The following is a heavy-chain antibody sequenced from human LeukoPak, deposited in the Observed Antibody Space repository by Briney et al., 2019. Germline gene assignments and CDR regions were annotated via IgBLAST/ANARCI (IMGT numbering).Heavy chain of an antibody. CDR1: GGSVSSGSYY. D-gene: IGHD2-15*01. CDR3: ARGNYCSGGSRYWFDP. Sequence: SETLSLTCTASGGSVSSGSYYWSWIRQPPGKGLEWIGYIYYSGSTDYNPSLKSRVTISVDTSKNQFSLKLSSVTAADTAVYYCARGNYCSGGSRYWFDPWGQGTLVTVSS. CDR2: IYYSGST. V-gene: IGHV4-61*01. J-gene: IGHJ5*02.